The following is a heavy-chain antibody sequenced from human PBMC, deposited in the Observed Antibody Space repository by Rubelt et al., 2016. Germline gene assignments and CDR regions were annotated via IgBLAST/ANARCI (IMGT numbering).Heavy chain of an antibody. CDR2: VHPNSGGT. J-gene: IGHJ4*02. CDR1: GYTFTGYF. V-gene: IGHV1-2*06. CDR3: ARGSIAAHSYLDY. D-gene: IGHD6-6*01. Sequence: QVRLVQSGAEVKKPGASVKVSCKPSGYTFTGYFIHWVRRAPGQGLEWMGRVHPNSGGTNLAQHFQGRVTLTRDTSNSTVYVGLSSLTPDDTAVYYCARGSIAAHSYLDYWGQGTLVIVSS.